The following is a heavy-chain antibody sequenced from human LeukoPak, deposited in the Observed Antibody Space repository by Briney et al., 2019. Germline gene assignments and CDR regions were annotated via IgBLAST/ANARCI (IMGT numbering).Heavy chain of an antibody. CDR2: IYSGGTT. CDR3: ARANWNDDAFDI. CDR1: GFTVSSNY. D-gene: IGHD1-20*01. V-gene: IGHV3-66*01. J-gene: IGHJ3*02. Sequence: GGSLRLSCAASGFTVSSNYMSWVRQAPGMGLEWVSVIYSGGTTYYADSVKGRFTISRDNSKNTLYLQMNSLRADDTAVYYCARANWNDDAFDIWGQGAMVTVSS.